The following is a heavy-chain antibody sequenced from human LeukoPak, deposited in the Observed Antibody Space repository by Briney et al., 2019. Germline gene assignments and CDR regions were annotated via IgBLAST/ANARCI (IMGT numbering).Heavy chain of an antibody. CDR2: IRSKAYGGTT. D-gene: IGHD3-16*01. CDR1: GFTFGDYA. J-gene: IGHJ6*02. V-gene: IGHV3-49*03. Sequence: QPGRSPRLSCTASGFTFGDYAMSWFRQAPGKGLEWVGFIRSKAYGGTTEYAASVKGRFTISRDDSKSIAYLQINSLKTEDTAVYYCTRDIPYEPSMDVWGQGTTVTVSS. CDR3: TRDIPYEPSMDV.